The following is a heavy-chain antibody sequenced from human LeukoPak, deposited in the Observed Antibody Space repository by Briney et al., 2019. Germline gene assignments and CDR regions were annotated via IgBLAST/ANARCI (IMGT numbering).Heavy chain of an antibody. Sequence: ASVKVSCKASGYTFTDYYIHWVRQAPGQGLEWMGWISAYNGNTNYAQKLQGRVTMTTDTSTSTAYMELRSLRSDDTAVYYCARDTPDGSGSIGGYWGQGTLVTVSS. V-gene: IGHV1-18*04. J-gene: IGHJ4*02. D-gene: IGHD3-10*01. CDR1: GYTFTDYY. CDR3: ARDTPDGSGSIGGY. CDR2: ISAYNGNT.